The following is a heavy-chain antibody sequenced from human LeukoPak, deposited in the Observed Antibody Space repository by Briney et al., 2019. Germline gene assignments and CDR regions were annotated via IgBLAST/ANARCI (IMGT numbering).Heavy chain of an antibody. D-gene: IGHD2-2*02. J-gene: IGHJ4*02. CDR2: ISAYNGNT. CDR1: GYTFTSSG. V-gene: IGHV1-18*01. CDR3: AAGIVVVPAAIQDCFDY. Sequence: GASLKVSCKASGYTFTSSGISWGRHAPGQGREWMGWISAYNGNTNYAQKLQGRVTMTTDTSTSTAYMELRSLRSDDTAVYYCAAGIVVVPAAIQDCFDYWGQGTLVTVSS.